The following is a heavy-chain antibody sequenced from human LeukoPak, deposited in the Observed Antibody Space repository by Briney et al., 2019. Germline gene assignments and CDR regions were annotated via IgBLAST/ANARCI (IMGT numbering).Heavy chain of an antibody. V-gene: IGHV3-7*03. CDR2: IKQDGSEK. CDR3: ARDGPYYYGSGIDY. D-gene: IGHD3-10*01. Sequence: GGSLRLSRAASGFTFSSYWMSWVRQAPGKGLEWVANIKQDGSEKYYVDSVKGRFTISRDNAKNSLYLQMNSLRAEDTAVYYCARDGPYYYGSGIDYWGQGTLVTVSS. CDR1: GFTFSSYW. J-gene: IGHJ4*02.